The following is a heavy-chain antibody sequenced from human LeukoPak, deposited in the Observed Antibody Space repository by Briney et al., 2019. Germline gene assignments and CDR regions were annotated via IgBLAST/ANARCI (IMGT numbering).Heavy chain of an antibody. V-gene: IGHV5-51*01. D-gene: IGHD3-10*01. CDR3: SRVYGSGSYYSWFDP. CDR1: GYSFTSYW. CDR2: IYPGDSDT. J-gene: IGHJ5*02. Sequence: GESLKISCKGSGYSFTSYWIGWVRQMPGKGLEWMGIIYPGDSDTRYSPSFQGQVTISADKSISTAYLQWSSLKASDTAMYYCSRVYGSGSYYSWFDPWGQGTLVTVSS.